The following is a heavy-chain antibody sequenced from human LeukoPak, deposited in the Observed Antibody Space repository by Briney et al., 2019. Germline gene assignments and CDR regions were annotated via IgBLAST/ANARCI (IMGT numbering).Heavy chain of an antibody. CDR2: VSSSGANT. J-gene: IGHJ4*02. CDR1: GFSFNSAA. Sequence: GGSLRLSCAASGFSFNSAAMTWVRQAPGKGLEWVSLVSSSGANTYYADSVKGRFTISRDNSKNTLYLQMNSLRAEDTAIYYCAKDIQGSYWGQGTLVTVSS. V-gene: IGHV3-23*01. CDR3: AKDIQGSY. D-gene: IGHD2-21*01.